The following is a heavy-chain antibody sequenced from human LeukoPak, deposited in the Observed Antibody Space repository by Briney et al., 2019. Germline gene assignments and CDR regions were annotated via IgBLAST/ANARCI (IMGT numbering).Heavy chain of an antibody. CDR3: ARERRAYCGGDCYPFDY. V-gene: IGHV4-34*01. J-gene: IGHJ4*02. CDR1: GGSFSGYY. Sequence: PSETLSLTCAVYGGSFSGYYWSWIRQPPGKGLEWIGEINHSGSTNYNPSLKSRVTISVDTSKNQFSLKLSSVTAADTAVYYCARERRAYCGGDCYPFDYWGQGTLVTVSS. CDR2: INHSGST. D-gene: IGHD2-21*02.